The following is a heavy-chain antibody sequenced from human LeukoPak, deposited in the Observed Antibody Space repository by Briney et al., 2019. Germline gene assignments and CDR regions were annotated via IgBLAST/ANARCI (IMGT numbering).Heavy chain of an antibody. J-gene: IGHJ4*02. CDR1: GFTFSSYA. D-gene: IGHD5-24*01. Sequence: GRSLRLSCAASGFTFSSYAMHWVRQAPGKGLEWVAVISYDGSNKYYADSVKGRFTISRDNSKNTLYLQMNSLRAEDTAVFYCAKVAEMGTILGKFDNWGQGTLVTVSS. CDR3: AKVAEMGTILGKFDN. V-gene: IGHV3-30*04. CDR2: ISYDGSNK.